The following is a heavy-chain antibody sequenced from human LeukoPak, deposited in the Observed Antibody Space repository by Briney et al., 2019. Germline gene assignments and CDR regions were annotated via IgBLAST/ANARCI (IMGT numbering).Heavy chain of an antibody. Sequence: GESLKISCKGSGYSFTSYWIAWVRQMPGKGLEWMGIIYPGDSDTRYSPSFQGQVTIPADKSISTAYLQWSSLKASDAAMYYCARRPYSSTWYYFDYWGQGTLVTVPS. J-gene: IGHJ4*02. CDR1: GYSFTSYW. CDR2: IYPGDSDT. D-gene: IGHD6-13*01. V-gene: IGHV5-51*01. CDR3: ARRPYSSTWYYFDY.